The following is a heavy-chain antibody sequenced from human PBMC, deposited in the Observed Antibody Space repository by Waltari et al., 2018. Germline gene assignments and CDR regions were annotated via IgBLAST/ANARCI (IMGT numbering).Heavy chain of an antibody. Sequence: QVQLQQSGPGLVRPSETLSLTCAVSGYSISSGYYWGWIRQSPEKGLEWIGSIYHSGTTDYNPSLKSLVTISMYTAKNQCSLKWFSVTAADTAVFCCAGDGDNGGNSLWFDPWGQGTLVTVSS. D-gene: IGHD2-21*02. V-gene: IGHV4-38-2*02. CDR1: GYSISSGYY. CDR2: IYHSGTT. CDR3: AGDGDNGGNSLWFDP. J-gene: IGHJ5*02.